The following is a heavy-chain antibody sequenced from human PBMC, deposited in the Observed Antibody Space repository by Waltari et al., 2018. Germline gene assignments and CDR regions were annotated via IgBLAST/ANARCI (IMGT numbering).Heavy chain of an antibody. D-gene: IGHD6-13*01. CDR1: GYSISSGYY. CDR3: ARDPPAAAGTVY. CDR2: IYPSGST. Sequence: QVQLQESGPGLVKPSETLSLPCTVSGYSISSGYYWAWLRQPPGKGREWIGSIYPSGSTYNNPSLKSRVTISVDTSKNQFSLKLSSVTAADTAVYYCARDPPAAAGTVYWGQGTLVTVSS. V-gene: IGHV4-38-2*02. J-gene: IGHJ4*02.